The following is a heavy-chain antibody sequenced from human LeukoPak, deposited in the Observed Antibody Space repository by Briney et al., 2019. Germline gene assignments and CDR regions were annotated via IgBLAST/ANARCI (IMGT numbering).Heavy chain of an antibody. D-gene: IGHD3-3*01. Sequence: SETLSLTCAVYGASYNAYYWSWIRQPPGKGLEWIGDIDHRGTATYNPSLKSRLTISADASKNQFSLKLNSVADADTAVYYCAVGITILGVAASFDSWGQGNLVIVSS. J-gene: IGHJ4*02. V-gene: IGHV4-34*01. CDR2: IDHRGTA. CDR3: AVGITILGVAASFDS. CDR1: GASYNAYY.